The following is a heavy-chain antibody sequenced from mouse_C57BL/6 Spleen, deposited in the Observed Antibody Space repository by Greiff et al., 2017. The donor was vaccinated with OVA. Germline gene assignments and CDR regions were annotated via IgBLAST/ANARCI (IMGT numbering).Heavy chain of an antibody. J-gene: IGHJ4*01. V-gene: IGHV5-16*01. Sequence: EVQRVESEGGLVQPGSSMKLSCTASGFTFSDYYMAWVRQVPEKGLEWVANINYDGSSTYYLDSLKGRFIISRDNAKNILYLQMSSLKSDDTATYYCARDSYYDYRNYAIDYWGQGTSVTVSS. D-gene: IGHD2-4*01. CDR1: GFTFSDYY. CDR3: ARDSYYDYRNYAIDY. CDR2: INYDGSST.